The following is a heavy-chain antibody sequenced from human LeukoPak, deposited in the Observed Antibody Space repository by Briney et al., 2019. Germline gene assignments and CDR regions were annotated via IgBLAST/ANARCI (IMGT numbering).Heavy chain of an antibody. CDR1: GFTFDDYA. CDR3: AKGRGTLGAAAGIRDNWFDP. J-gene: IGHJ5*02. V-gene: IGHV3-9*01. CDR2: ISWNSGSI. Sequence: GGSLRLSCAASGFTFDDYAMHWVRQAPGKGLEWVSGISWNSGSIGYADSVKGRFTISRDNAKNSLYPQMNSLRAEDTALYYCAKGRGTLGAAAGIRDNWFDPWGQGTLVTASS. D-gene: IGHD6-13*01.